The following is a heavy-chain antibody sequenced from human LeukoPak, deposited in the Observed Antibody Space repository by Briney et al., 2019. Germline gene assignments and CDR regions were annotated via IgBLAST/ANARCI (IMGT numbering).Heavy chain of an antibody. CDR1: GGSFSGYY. CDR3: ARGGRYGDYGIDY. J-gene: IGHJ4*02. V-gene: IGHV4-34*01. D-gene: IGHD4-17*01. CDR2: INHSGST. Sequence: PSETLSLTCAVYGGSFSGYYWSWIRQPPGKGVEWIGEINHSGSTNYNPSLKSRVTISVDTCKNQFSLKRSSVTAADTAVYYCARGGRYGDYGIDYWGQGTLVTVSS.